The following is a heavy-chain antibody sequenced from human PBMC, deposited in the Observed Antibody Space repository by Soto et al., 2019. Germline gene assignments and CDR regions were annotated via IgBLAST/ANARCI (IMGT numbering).Heavy chain of an antibody. CDR3: ARTPFWSRYYYLDY. Sequence: GGSLRLSCAASGFTFSDYYMSWVRQAPGKGLEWVANIKHDGSEKSYVDSVKGRFTISRDNAENSLYLQINGLRAEDTAVYYCARTPFWSRYYYLDYWGQGTLVTVSS. V-gene: IGHV3-7*05. CDR1: GFTFSDYY. D-gene: IGHD3-3*01. CDR2: IKHDGSEK. J-gene: IGHJ4*02.